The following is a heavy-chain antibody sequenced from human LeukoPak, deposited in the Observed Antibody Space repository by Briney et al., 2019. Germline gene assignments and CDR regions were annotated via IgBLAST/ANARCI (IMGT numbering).Heavy chain of an antibody. V-gene: IGHV5-51*01. CDR2: IYPGDSDT. D-gene: IGHD6-19*01. Sequence: GESLQISCKGSGYIFTSYWIGWLRRLPAKGLQWMGIIYPGDSDTRYSPSFQGQVTISAHKSISTAYLQWSSLKASDTAMYYCARRTGSSGWYVLDYWGQGTLVTVSS. CDR3: ARRTGSSGWYVLDY. J-gene: IGHJ4*02. CDR1: GYIFTSYW.